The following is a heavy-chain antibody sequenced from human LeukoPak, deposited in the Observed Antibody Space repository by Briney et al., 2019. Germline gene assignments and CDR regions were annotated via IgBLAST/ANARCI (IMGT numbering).Heavy chain of an antibody. D-gene: IGHD3-10*01. Sequence: SGGSLRLSCAASGFTFSSYAIHWVRQAPGKGLEWVAVISYDGSNKYYVDSVKGRFTISRDNSKNTLYLQMNSLRAEDTAVYYCAKVSMVRAPPDYWGQGTLVTVSS. J-gene: IGHJ4*02. CDR2: ISYDGSNK. CDR3: AKVSMVRAPPDY. CDR1: GFTFSSYA. V-gene: IGHV3-30-3*01.